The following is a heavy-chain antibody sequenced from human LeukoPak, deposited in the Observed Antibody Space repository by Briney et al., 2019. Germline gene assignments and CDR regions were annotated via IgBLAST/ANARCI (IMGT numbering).Heavy chain of an antibody. CDR3: ARDRYNTAMVQDGDAFDI. J-gene: IGHJ3*02. D-gene: IGHD5-18*01. Sequence: GASVKVSCKASGYTFTSYGISWVRQAPGQGLEWMGWISAYNGNTNYAQKLQGRVTMTTDTSTSTAYMELRSLRSDDTAVYYCARDRYNTAMVQDGDAFDIWGQGTMVTVSS. CDR2: ISAYNGNT. CDR1: GYTFTSYG. V-gene: IGHV1-18*01.